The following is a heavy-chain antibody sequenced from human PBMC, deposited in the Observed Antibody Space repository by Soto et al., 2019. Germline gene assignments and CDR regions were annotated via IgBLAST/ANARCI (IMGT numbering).Heavy chain of an antibody. J-gene: IGHJ3*01. D-gene: IGHD5-18*01. Sequence: EVQLMESGGGLVQPGGSLRLSCAASGFTFSTYAMGWVRQAPGKGLEWVSAISGRGGTTYYADSVKGRFTISRDNSNSTLYLQMDGLKGEDTALYYCAKRDTTMARGAFDVWGQGTIVTVSS. CDR2: ISGRGGTT. CDR1: GFTFSTYA. CDR3: AKRDTTMARGAFDV. V-gene: IGHV3-23*01.